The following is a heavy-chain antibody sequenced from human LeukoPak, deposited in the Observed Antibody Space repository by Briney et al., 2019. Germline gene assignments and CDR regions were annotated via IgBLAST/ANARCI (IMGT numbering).Heavy chain of an antibody. Sequence: SETLSLTCTVPGGSIRSGIYYWSWIRQPPGKGLEWIGYIYYSGSTNYNPSLKSRVTISVDTSKNQFSLKLSSVTAADTAVYYCARYHYGLFDYWGQGTLVTVSS. D-gene: IGHD4-17*01. CDR1: GGSIRSGIYY. J-gene: IGHJ4*02. V-gene: IGHV4-61*01. CDR2: IYYSGST. CDR3: ARYHYGLFDY.